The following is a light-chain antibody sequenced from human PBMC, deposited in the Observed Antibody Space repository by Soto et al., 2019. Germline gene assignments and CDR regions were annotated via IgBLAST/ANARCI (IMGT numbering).Light chain of an antibody. CDR1: QSISSW. V-gene: IGKV1-5*01. CDR2: DAS. Sequence: DIQMTQSPSTLSASVGDRVTITCRASQSISSWLAWYQQKPGKAPKVLIWDASSLQRGVPSRFTGSGSGTEFTLTINGLQPDDFATYYCQQYNRYRTWKFGQGTK. CDR3: QQYNRYRTWK. J-gene: IGKJ1*01.